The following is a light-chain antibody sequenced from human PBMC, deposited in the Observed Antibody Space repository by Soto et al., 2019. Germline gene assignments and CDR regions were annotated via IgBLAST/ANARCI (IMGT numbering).Light chain of an antibody. CDR3: LQVANFPRT. CDR2: AAS. Sequence: DIQMTQSPSSLSASVEDRVIITCRASQSISNHLNWYQQKPGKAPKLLIYAASTLQSGFPSRFAGSGSGRDFTLTIHTLQPEDSATYYCLQVANFPRTFGQGTKVDIK. J-gene: IGKJ1*01. CDR1: QSISNH. V-gene: IGKV1-39*01.